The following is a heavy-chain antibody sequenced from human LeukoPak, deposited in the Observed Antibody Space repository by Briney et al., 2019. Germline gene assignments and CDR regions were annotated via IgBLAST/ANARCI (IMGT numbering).Heavy chain of an antibody. CDR2: ISSSGSTI. J-gene: IGHJ4*02. CDR1: GFTFSDYY. D-gene: IGHD6-13*01. Sequence: GGSLRLSCAASGFTFSDYYMSWIRQAPGKGLEWVSYISSSGSTIYYADSVKGRFTISRDNAKNSLYLQMNSLRAEDTAVYYCARDKSPAAGSFVYVDYWGQGTLVTVSS. V-gene: IGHV3-11*01. CDR3: ARDKSPAAGSFVYVDY.